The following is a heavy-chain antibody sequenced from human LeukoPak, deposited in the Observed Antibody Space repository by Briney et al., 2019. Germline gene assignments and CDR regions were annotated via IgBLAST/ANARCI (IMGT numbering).Heavy chain of an antibody. D-gene: IGHD3-22*01. CDR1: GGSISSGGYS. Sequence: PSQTLSLTCAVSGGSISSGGYSWSWIRQPPGKGLEWIGYIYHSGSTYYNPSLKSRVTISVDTSKNQFSLKLTSVTAADTAVYYCARYSSGYPFDYWGQGTLVTVSS. J-gene: IGHJ4*02. CDR2: IYHSGST. V-gene: IGHV4-30-2*01. CDR3: ARYSSGYPFDY.